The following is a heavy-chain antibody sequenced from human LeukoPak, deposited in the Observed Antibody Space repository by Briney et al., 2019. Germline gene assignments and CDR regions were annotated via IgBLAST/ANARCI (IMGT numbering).Heavy chain of an antibody. CDR1: GASISSFY. V-gene: IGHV4-59*12. Sequence: SETLSLTCTVSGASISSFYWSWFRQPPGKRLEWIGYISFSGNTKYNPSFNSRVAISVDTSKNQFSLRLTSMTAADTAVYYCARDQGYTTGFDRDDWGQGTLVTVSS. CDR2: ISFSGNT. D-gene: IGHD1-1*01. CDR3: ARDQGYTTGFDRDD. J-gene: IGHJ4*02.